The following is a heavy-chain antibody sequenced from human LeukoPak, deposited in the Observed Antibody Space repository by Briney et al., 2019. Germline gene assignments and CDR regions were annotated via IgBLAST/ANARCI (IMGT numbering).Heavy chain of an antibody. D-gene: IGHD6-19*01. V-gene: IGHV4-34*01. CDR1: GGSFSGYY. Sequence: SETLSLTCAVYGGSFSGYYWSWIRQPPGKGLDWIGEINHSGSTKYNPSLKSRVTISVDTSKNQFSLKLSSVTAADTAVYYCARSGIAVADNWFDPWGQGTLVTVSS. CDR2: INHSGST. J-gene: IGHJ5*02. CDR3: ARSGIAVADNWFDP.